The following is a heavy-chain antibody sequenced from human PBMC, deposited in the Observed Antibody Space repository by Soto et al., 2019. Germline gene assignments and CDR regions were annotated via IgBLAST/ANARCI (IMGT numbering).Heavy chain of an antibody. Sequence: SQTLSLTCAISGDSVSSNSAAWNWIRQSPSRGLEWLGRTYYRSKWYNDYAVSVKSRITINPDTSKNQFSLQLNSVTPEDTAVYYCARDRGITIFGVVTKGAFDIWGQGTMVTVSS. CDR1: GDSVSSNSAA. CDR3: ARDRGITIFGVVTKGAFDI. D-gene: IGHD3-3*01. J-gene: IGHJ3*02. CDR2: TYYRSKWYN. V-gene: IGHV6-1*01.